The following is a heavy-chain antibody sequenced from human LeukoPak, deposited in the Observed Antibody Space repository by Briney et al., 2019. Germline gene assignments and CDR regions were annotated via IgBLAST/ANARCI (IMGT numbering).Heavy chain of an antibody. D-gene: IGHD3-22*01. CDR3: ARDAYYYDSSGYYYDAFDI. J-gene: IGHJ3*02. CDR2: INPSGGST. V-gene: IGHV1-46*01. Sequence: GASVKVSCKASGYTFTSYYMHWVRQAPGLGLEWMGIINPSGGSTSYAQKFQGRVTMTRDTSTSTVYMELSSLRSEDTAVYYCARDAYYYDSSGYYYDAFDIWGQGTMVTVSS. CDR1: GYTFTSYY.